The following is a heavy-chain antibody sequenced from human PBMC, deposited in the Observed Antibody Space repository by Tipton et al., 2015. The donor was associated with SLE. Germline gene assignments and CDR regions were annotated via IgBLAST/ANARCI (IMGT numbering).Heavy chain of an antibody. J-gene: IGHJ4*02. V-gene: IGHV4-39*01. D-gene: IGHD3-22*01. Sequence: TLSLTCTVAGGSVSSSGYYWGWIRQPPGKGLEWIGSIFHSGDVNYNPSVKSRVTISIETSRNQFSLKLTSVTAADTAVYYCARHDYDLNGYYQHYFDYWGQGTLVTVSS. CDR1: GGSVSSSGYY. CDR3: ARHDYDLNGYYQHYFDY. CDR2: IFHSGDV.